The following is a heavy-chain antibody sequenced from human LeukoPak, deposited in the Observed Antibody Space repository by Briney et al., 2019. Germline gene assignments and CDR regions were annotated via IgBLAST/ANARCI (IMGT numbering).Heavy chain of an antibody. J-gene: IGHJ5*02. CDR3: AKNGQSGFSFDP. V-gene: IGHV4-34*01. D-gene: IGHD3-3*01. CDR2: GSESGGT. Sequence: SETLSLTCAVYGGSLNGHYWSWIRQPPGKGLEWIGEGSESGGTKFNPSLESRVTISADTSMNQFSLKLNSLTAADAAVYYCAKNGQSGFSFDPWGQGTLVTVSS. CDR1: GGSLNGHY.